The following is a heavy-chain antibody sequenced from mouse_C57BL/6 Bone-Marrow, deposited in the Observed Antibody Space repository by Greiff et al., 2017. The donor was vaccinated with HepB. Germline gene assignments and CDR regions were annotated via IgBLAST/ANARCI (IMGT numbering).Heavy chain of an antibody. CDR1: GYAFSSYW. CDR3: ARWGSSTYWYFDV. CDR2: IYPGDGDT. Sequence: QVQLKQSGAELVKPGASVKISCKASGYAFSSYWMNWVKQRPGKGLEWIGQIYPGDGDTNYNGKFKGKATLTADKTSSTAYMQLRSLTSEDSAVYFCARWGSSTYWYFDVWGTGTTVTVSS. J-gene: IGHJ1*03. D-gene: IGHD1-1*01. V-gene: IGHV1-80*01.